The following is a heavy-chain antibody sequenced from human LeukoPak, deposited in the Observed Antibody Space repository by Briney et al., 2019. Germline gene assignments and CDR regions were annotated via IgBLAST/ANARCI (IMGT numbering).Heavy chain of an antibody. D-gene: IGHD2-15*01. CDR3: AKDPPHSPFDF. CDR2: ITYSGGKT. Sequence: GGSLRLSCAASGFTFSSYAMSWVRQAPGKGLEWVSAITYSGGKTNYADSVKGRFTISRDNSKNTLYLQMNSLRADDTAIYYCAKDPPHSPFDFWGPGTLVTVSS. V-gene: IGHV3-23*01. CDR1: GFTFSSYA. J-gene: IGHJ4*02.